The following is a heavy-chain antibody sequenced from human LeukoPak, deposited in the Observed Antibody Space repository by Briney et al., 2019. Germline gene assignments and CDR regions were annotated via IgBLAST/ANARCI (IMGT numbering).Heavy chain of an antibody. Sequence: ASVTVSCKASGYTFTSYDINWVRQATGQGLEWMGWMNPNSGNTGYAQKFQGRVTMTRNTSISTAYMELSSLRSEDTAVYYCARPSSDITGTTMWNYWGQGTLVTVSS. CDR2: MNPNSGNT. J-gene: IGHJ4*02. CDR3: ARPSSDITGTTMWNY. D-gene: IGHD1-20*01. V-gene: IGHV1-8*01. CDR1: GYTFTSYD.